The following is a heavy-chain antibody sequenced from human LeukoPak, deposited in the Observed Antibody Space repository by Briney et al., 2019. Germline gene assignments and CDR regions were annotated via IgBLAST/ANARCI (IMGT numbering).Heavy chain of an antibody. Sequence: GGSLRLSCAASGFTFSSYSMNWVRQAPGKGLEWVSSIGTSSSYIYNTDSVKGRFTTSRDNAKNSLYLQMNSLRAEDTAVYYCARNVPAAGTDWYFDLWGRGTLVTVSS. J-gene: IGHJ2*01. CDR3: ARNVPAAGTDWYFDL. V-gene: IGHV3-21*01. CDR2: IGTSSSYI. CDR1: GFTFSSYS. D-gene: IGHD6-13*01.